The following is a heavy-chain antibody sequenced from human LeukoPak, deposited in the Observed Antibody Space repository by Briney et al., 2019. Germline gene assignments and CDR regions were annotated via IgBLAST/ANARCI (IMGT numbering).Heavy chain of an antibody. CDR2: INPSGGST. Sequence: ASVKVSCKASGYTFTSYYMHWVRQAPGQGLEWMGIINPSGGSTSYAQKFQGRVTMTRDTSTSTVYVELSSLRSEDTAVYYCARASYGSGRLYYFDYWGQGTLVTVSS. J-gene: IGHJ4*02. CDR1: GYTFTSYY. CDR3: ARASYGSGRLYYFDY. V-gene: IGHV1-46*01. D-gene: IGHD3-10*01.